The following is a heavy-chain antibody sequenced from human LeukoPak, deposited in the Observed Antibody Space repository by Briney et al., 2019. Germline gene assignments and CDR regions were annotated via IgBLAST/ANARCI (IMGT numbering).Heavy chain of an antibody. Sequence: SETPSLTCAVYGGSFTGYYWRWLRQPRGQGLEGIGEINHRGSTKYNPSLKSRVTISVDRSTNQFSLKLSSVPAADTAVYYCARDRSGPQGVGYCSGGSCYGPYYYYYYMAVWSKGTTVTVS. CDR3: ARDRSGPQGVGYCSGGSCYGPYYYYYYMAV. CDR2: INHRGST. D-gene: IGHD2-15*01. V-gene: IGHV4-34*01. J-gene: IGHJ6*03. CDR1: GGSFTGYY.